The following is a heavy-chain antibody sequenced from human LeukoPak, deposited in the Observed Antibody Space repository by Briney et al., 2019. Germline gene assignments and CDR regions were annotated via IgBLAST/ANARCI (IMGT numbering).Heavy chain of an antibody. Sequence: GGSLRLSCAASGFTFSSYAMHWVRQAPGKGLEWVAVISYDGSNKYYVDSVKGRFTISRDNSRNTLYLQMNSLRAEDTAVYYCARVSVVVTATPDYWGQGTLVIVSS. D-gene: IGHD2-21*02. V-gene: IGHV3-30-3*01. J-gene: IGHJ4*02. CDR2: ISYDGSNK. CDR1: GFTFSSYA. CDR3: ARVSVVVTATPDY.